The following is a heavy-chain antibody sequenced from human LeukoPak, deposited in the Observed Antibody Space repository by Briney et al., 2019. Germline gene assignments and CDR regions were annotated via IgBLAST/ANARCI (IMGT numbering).Heavy chain of an antibody. Sequence: QPGRSLRFSCAASGFTFSSYAMHWVRQAPGKGLEWVAVISYDGSNKYYADSVKGRFAISRDNSKNTLYLQMNSLRAEDTAVYYCARDRQDTAMVTLFDYWGQGTLVTVSS. CDR1: GFTFSSYA. CDR2: ISYDGSNK. J-gene: IGHJ4*02. CDR3: ARDRQDTAMVTLFDY. D-gene: IGHD5-18*01. V-gene: IGHV3-30*09.